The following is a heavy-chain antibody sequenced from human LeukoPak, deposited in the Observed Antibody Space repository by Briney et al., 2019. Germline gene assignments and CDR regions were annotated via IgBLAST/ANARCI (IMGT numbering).Heavy chain of an antibody. CDR3: ATLTGGDDAFDV. J-gene: IGHJ3*01. CDR1: GGSISSSSYY. Sequence: PSETLSLTCTVPGGSISSSSYYWAWIRQPPGKGLEWIGTIYYSGSTYYNASLKSRVTISVDTSKNQFSLKLNSVTPADTAVYYCATLTGGDDAFDVWGQGTMVTVSS. CDR2: IYYSGST. D-gene: IGHD4-23*01. V-gene: IGHV4-39*07.